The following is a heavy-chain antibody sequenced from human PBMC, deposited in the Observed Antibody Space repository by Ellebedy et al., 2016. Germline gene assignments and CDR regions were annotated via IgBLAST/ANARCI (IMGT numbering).Heavy chain of an antibody. CDR1: GGSISSYY. CDR3: ARMRGAGAGLDY. CDR2: IDWDDDK. J-gene: IGHJ4*02. D-gene: IGHD1-26*01. V-gene: IGHV2-70*16. Sequence: TLSLTXTVSGGSISSYYWSWFRQPPGKALEWLARIDWDDDKFYSTSLKTRLTISKDTSKNQVVLTMTNMDPVDTATYYCARMRGAGAGLDYWGQGTLVTVSS.